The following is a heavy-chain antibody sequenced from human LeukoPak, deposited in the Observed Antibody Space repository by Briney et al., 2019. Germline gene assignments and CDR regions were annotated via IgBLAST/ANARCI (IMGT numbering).Heavy chain of an antibody. CDR3: AKDARAYGSGPLDY. D-gene: IGHD3-10*01. J-gene: IGHJ4*02. CDR1: GFAFSKYV. CDR2: ISTGGGST. Sequence: GGSLRLSCAASGFAFSKYVMRWVRQAPGKGLEWVSAISTGGGSTYYAASVKGRFTISRDNSKNTLYLQMNSLRAEDTAVYYCAKDARAYGSGPLDYWGQGTLVTVSS. V-gene: IGHV3-23*01.